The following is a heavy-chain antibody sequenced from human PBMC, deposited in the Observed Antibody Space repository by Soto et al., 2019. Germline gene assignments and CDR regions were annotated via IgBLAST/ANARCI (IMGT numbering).Heavy chain of an antibody. CDR1: GFTFNNYA. Sequence: EVQLLESGGGLVQPGGSLRLSCSASGFTFNNYAMSWVRQAPGKGLEWVSRISGGGGSTDYADSVKGRFTISRDDSKNTLYLQMNSLRAEDTALYYCAKDDWLDYWGQGTLVTVSS. D-gene: IGHD3-9*01. J-gene: IGHJ4*02. CDR3: AKDDWLDY. CDR2: ISGGGGST. V-gene: IGHV3-23*01.